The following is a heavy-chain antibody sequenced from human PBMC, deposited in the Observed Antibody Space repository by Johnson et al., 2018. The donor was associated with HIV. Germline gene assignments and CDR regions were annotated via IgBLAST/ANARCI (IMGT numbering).Heavy chain of an antibody. CDR3: AKARVGARGGAFDI. V-gene: IGHV3-66*02. CDR1: GFTVSSNY. J-gene: IGHJ3*02. D-gene: IGHD1-26*01. CDR2: INWNGGTT. Sequence: VQLVESGGGVVQPGGSLRLSCAASGFTVSSNYMSWVRQAPGKGLEWVSGINWNGGTTGYADSVKGRFTISRDNSKNTLYLQMNSLRAEDTAVYYCAKARVGARGGAFDIWGQGTMVTVSS.